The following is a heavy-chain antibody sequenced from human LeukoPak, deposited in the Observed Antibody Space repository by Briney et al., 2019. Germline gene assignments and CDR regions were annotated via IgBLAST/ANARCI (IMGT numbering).Heavy chain of an antibody. CDR3: ANIGNYNHRYWYIDL. V-gene: IGHV4-39*01. CDR2: IYYSGAT. CDR1: GGSLSRNNHY. Sequence: PSETLSLTCAVSGGSLSRNNHYWVRIRQPPGKGLEWIGSIYYSGATSYNPSLKSRVTIFVDTPENQFSLRLSSVTAADTAVYYCANIGNYNHRYWYIDLWSRGTLVTVSS. J-gene: IGHJ2*01. D-gene: IGHD1-26*01.